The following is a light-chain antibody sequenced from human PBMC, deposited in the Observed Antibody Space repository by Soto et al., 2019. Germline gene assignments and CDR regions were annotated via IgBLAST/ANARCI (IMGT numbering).Light chain of an antibody. Sequence: QSVLTQPASVSGSPGQSITVSCTGTSSDIGDYKYVSWYQHHPGKAPKLMIYDVSNRPSGVSDRFSGSKSGNTASLTISGLQAGDEADYYCSSYTSTNILFGGGTKLTVL. CDR2: DVS. J-gene: IGLJ3*02. CDR1: SSDIGDYKY. V-gene: IGLV2-14*03. CDR3: SSYTSTNIL.